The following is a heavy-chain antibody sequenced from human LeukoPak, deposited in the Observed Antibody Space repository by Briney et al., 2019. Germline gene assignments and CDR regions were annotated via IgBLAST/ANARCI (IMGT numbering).Heavy chain of an antibody. D-gene: IGHD2-15*01. CDR3: ANVIVVVAARPYYFDY. J-gene: IGHJ4*02. Sequence: GASVKVSCKASGGTFSSYAISWVRQAPGQGLEWMGRIIPILGIANYAQKFQGRVTITADKSTSTAYMELSSLRSEDTPVYYCANVIVVVAARPYYFDYWGQGTLVTVSS. CDR1: GGTFSSYA. V-gene: IGHV1-69*04. CDR2: IIPILGIA.